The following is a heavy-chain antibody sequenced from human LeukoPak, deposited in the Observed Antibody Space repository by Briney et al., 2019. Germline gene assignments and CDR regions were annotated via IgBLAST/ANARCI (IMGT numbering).Heavy chain of an antibody. CDR3: ARDGIEDIVVVPAATYYYYYYMDV. CDR1: GFTFSSYW. J-gene: IGHJ6*03. V-gene: IGHV3-7*01. CDR2: IKQDGSEK. D-gene: IGHD2-2*01. Sequence: GGSLRLSCAASGFTFSSYWMSWVRQAPGKGLEWVANIKQDGSEKYYVDSVKGRFTISRDNAKNSLYLQMNSLRAEDTAVYYCARDGIEDIVVVPAATYYYYYYMDVWGKGTTVTVSS.